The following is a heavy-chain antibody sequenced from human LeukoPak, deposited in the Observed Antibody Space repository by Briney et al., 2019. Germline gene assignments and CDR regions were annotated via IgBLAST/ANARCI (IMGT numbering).Heavy chain of an antibody. V-gene: IGHV4-4*02. CDR1: GGSISSSNW. D-gene: IGHD3-10*01. CDR2: IYHSGST. Sequence: SGTLSLTCAVSGGSISSSNWWSWVRQPPGKGLEWIGEIYHSGSTNYNPSLKSRVTISVDKSKNQFSLKLSSVTAADTAVYYCARESTDYYGSGSYPRRDYWGQGTLVTVSS. J-gene: IGHJ4*02. CDR3: ARESTDYYGSGSYPRRDY.